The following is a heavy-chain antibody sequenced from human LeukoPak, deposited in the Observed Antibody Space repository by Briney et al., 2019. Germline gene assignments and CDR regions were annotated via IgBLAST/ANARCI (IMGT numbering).Heavy chain of an antibody. CDR3: ARGYCSGGTCRYVTKYFDY. D-gene: IGHD2-15*01. CDR2: ISPGDSNI. CDR1: GYSFTGHW. V-gene: IGHV5-51*01. Sequence: GESLKISCKASGYSFTGHWIGWVRQMPGKGLEWMGIISPGDSNIKYSPSFQGQVTISADKSITTAYLQWSSLKASDTAMYYCARGYCSGGTCRYVTKYFDYWGQGTLDTVSS. J-gene: IGHJ4*02.